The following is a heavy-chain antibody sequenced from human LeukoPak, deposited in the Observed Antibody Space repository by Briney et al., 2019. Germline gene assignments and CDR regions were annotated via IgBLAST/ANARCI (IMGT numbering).Heavy chain of an antibody. J-gene: IGHJ6*02. Sequence: GGSLRLSCAASGFTFSSYSMNWVRQAPGKGLEWVAVISYDGSDKYYADSVKGRFTISRDNSKNTLYLQMNSLRAEDTAVYYCARPAGTYDYSYGMDVWGQGTTVTVSS. V-gene: IGHV3-30*03. D-gene: IGHD6-19*01. CDR3: ARPAGTYDYSYGMDV. CDR1: GFTFSSYS. CDR2: ISYDGSDK.